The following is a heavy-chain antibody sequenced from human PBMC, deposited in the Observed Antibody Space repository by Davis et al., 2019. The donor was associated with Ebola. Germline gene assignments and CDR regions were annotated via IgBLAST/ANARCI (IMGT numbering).Heavy chain of an antibody. Sequence: SVTVSCKASRDTFTRSTFHWVRQAPGQGLEWLGRIAPILGVPNYSEKSQGRLTINADKSTSTAYMELSSLTTADTALYYCATTANVTGGLDSWGQGTLVTVSS. CDR2: IAPILGVP. J-gene: IGHJ4*02. CDR1: RDTFTRST. D-gene: IGHD2-8*02. CDR3: ATTANVTGGLDS. V-gene: IGHV1-69*02.